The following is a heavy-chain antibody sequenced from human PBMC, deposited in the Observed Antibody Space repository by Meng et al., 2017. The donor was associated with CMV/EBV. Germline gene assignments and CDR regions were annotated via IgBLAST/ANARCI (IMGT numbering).Heavy chain of an antibody. Sequence: QGPVQESGPGLVKPSETLALTCPVSGGSISSYYWSWIRQPPGKGLEWIGYIYYSGSTNYNPSLKSRVTISVDTSKNQFSLKLSSVTAADTAVYYCAREGPGSGWYHWFDPWGQGTLVTVSS. CDR3: AREGPGSGWYHWFDP. CDR2: IYYSGST. CDR1: GGSISSYY. V-gene: IGHV4-59*01. D-gene: IGHD6-19*01. J-gene: IGHJ5*02.